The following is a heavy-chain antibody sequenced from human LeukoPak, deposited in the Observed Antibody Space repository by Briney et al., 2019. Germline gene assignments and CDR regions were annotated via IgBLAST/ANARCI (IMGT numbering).Heavy chain of an antibody. CDR3: ARDRGGKGSAIFY. J-gene: IGHJ4*02. Sequence: ASVKVSCKASGYNFPSYGINWVREAPGQGLEWMGWIRPHTGETNSAQRFQDRVTMTTDTSTTTAYMELRSLRFDDTAVYYCARDRGGKGSAIFYWGQGSLVTVSS. CDR1: GYNFPSYG. V-gene: IGHV1-18*01. D-gene: IGHD2-2*01. CDR2: IRPHTGET.